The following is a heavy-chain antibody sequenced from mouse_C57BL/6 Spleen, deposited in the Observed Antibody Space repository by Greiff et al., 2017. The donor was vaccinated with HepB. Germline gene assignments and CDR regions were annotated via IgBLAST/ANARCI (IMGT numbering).Heavy chain of an antibody. V-gene: IGHV5-6*01. J-gene: IGHJ1*03. CDR2: ISSGGSYT. CDR3: ARQGYGSSHWYFDV. Sequence: EVKLQESGGDLVKPGGSLKLSCAASGFTFSSYGMSWVRQTPDKRLEWVATISSGGSYTYYPDSVKGRFTISRDNAKNTLYLQMSSLKSEDTAMYYCARQGYGSSHWYFDVWGTGTTVTVSS. D-gene: IGHD1-1*01. CDR1: GFTFSSYG.